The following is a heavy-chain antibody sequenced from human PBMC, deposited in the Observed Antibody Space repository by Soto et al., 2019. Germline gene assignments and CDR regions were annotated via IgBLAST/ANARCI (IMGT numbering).Heavy chain of an antibody. V-gene: IGHV3-72*01. D-gene: IGHD1-26*01. CDR3: ARSRLGSYDLKYFDY. J-gene: IGHJ4*02. CDR2: IRNKANSYST. CDR1: GFTFSDHY. Sequence: EVQLVESGGGLVQPGGSLRLSCAASGFTFSDHYVDWVRQAPGKGLEWVARIRNKANSYSTAYAASAKGRFTISRADSKNLGYIQMSSLKTEDTAVYYCARSRLGSYDLKYFDYWGQGTLFPVSS.